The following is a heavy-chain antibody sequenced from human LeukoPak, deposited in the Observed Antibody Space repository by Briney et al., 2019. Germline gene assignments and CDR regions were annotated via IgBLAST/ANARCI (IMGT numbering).Heavy chain of an antibody. CDR2: ICPGDSQT. V-gene: IGHV5-51*01. CDR3: ARQQWLVDYYFDY. CDR1: GYNFTKYC. J-gene: IGHJ4*02. D-gene: IGHD6-19*01. Sequence: GESLKISCKGFGYNFTKYCIAWVRQMPGRGLEWMGIICPGDSQTKYSPSFQGQVTISADKSISTAYLQWSSLKASDTAMYYCARQQWLVDYYFDYWGQGTLVTVSS.